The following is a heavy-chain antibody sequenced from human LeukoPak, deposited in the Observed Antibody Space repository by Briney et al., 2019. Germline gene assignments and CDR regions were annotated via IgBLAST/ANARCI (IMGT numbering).Heavy chain of an antibody. D-gene: IGHD3-3*01. CDR2: INPNSGGT. V-gene: IGHV1-2*02. J-gene: IGHJ4*02. Sequence: ASVKVSCKASGYTFTGYYMHWVRQAPGQGLEWMGWINPNSGGTNYAQKFQGRVTMTRDTSISTAYMELSRLRSDGTAVYYCARAPPASITIFGVAPYYFDYWGQGTLVTASS. CDR3: ARAPPASITIFGVAPYYFDY. CDR1: GYTFTGYY.